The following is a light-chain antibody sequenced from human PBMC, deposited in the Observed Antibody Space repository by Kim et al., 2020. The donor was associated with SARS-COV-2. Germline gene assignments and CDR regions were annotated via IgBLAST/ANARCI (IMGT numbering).Light chain of an antibody. V-gene: IGLV2-23*02. CDR2: EVT. J-gene: IGLJ1*01. CDR1: SSDVGIYNL. Sequence: QSALTQPASVSGSPGQSITISCTGSSSDVGIYNLVSWYQQHPGKAPKLMIYEVTKWPSGVSSRFSGSKSGSTASLTISGLQAEDEADYYCCSYAGRSTVFVFGTGTKVTVL. CDR3: CSYAGRSTVFV.